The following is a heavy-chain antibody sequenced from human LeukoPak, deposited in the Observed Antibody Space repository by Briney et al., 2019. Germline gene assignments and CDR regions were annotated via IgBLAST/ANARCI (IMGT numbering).Heavy chain of an antibody. D-gene: IGHD4-17*01. CDR2: ISGSGGST. CDR1: GFTFSGYV. J-gene: IGHJ3*01. Sequence: GGSLRLSCAASGFTFSGYVMTWVRQPPGKGLQWVADISGSGGSTYYADSVKGRFTVSRDNSKNTLYLQMNSLRAEDTAVYYCTKDPNGDYVGAFDFWDQGTLVIVSS. V-gene: IGHV3-23*01. CDR3: TKDPNGDYVGAFDF.